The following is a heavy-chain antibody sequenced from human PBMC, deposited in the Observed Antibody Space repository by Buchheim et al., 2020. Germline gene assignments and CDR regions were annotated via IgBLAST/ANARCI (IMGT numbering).Heavy chain of an antibody. Sequence: QVQLVQSGGGVVQPGKSLRLSCAASGFTFRNYGMHWVRQAPGKGLGCVAVISYDGNDKYYVDSVKGRFTISRDNSKNTLYLQMNSLRVEDTALYYCARDILGLDNYADCWGQGTL. J-gene: IGHJ4*02. CDR1: GFTFRNYG. CDR2: ISYDGNDK. D-gene: IGHD3-16*01. CDR3: ARDILGLDNYADC. V-gene: IGHV3-30*03.